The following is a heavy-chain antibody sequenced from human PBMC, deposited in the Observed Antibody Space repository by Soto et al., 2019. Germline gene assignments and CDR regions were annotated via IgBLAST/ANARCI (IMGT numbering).Heavy chain of an antibody. CDR3: ARECVTMVRGTYYYYYGMDV. CDR2: IIANNGMT. CDR1: GYTFTSYG. D-gene: IGHD3-10*01. V-gene: IGHV1-18*01. J-gene: IGHJ6*02. Sequence: ASVKVSCKASGYTFTSYGISWVRQAPGQGLEWMGWIIANNGMTKYDQKFQGRVTMTTDTSTSTAYMELSSLRSEDTAVYYCARECVTMVRGTYYYYYGMDVWGQGTTVTVSS.